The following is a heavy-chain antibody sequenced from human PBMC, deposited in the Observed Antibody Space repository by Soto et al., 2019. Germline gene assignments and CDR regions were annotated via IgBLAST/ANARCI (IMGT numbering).Heavy chain of an antibody. CDR1: GFTFSSYG. J-gene: IGHJ1*01. Sequence: GGSLRLSCAASGFTFSSYGMHWVRQAPGKGLEWVAVIWYDGSNKYYADSVKGRFTISRDNSKNTLYLQMNSLRAEDTAVYYCAKQNGEQWRTIEYFQHWGQGTLVTVSS. CDR3: AKQNGEQWRTIEYFQH. CDR2: IWYDGSNK. V-gene: IGHV3-33*06. D-gene: IGHD6-19*01.